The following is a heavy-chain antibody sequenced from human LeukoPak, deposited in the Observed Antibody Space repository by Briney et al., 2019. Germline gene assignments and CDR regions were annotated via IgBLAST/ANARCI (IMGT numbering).Heavy chain of an antibody. V-gene: IGHV4-61*01. CDR2: VFHTGST. D-gene: IGHD1-26*01. CDR3: SRDRGSQPFIDY. CDR1: GGSISSSSYY. Sequence: PSETLSLTCTVSGGSISSSSYYWNWIRQPPGKGLEWIGYVFHTGSTHYNPSLKTRVTISVDTSKNQFSLKLSSGTAADTAVYYCSRDRGSQPFIDYWGQGTLVTVSS. J-gene: IGHJ4*02.